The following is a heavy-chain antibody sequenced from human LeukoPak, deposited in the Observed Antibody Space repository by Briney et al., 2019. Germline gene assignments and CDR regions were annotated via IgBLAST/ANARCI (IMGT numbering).Heavy chain of an antibody. V-gene: IGHV3-13*01. CDR3: ARGPPREKYYYRDV. CDR2: IGTASDT. J-gene: IGHJ6*03. CDR1: GFTFSSFD. Sequence: SGGSLRLSCAASGFTFSSFDMHWVRQPTGQGLEWVSTIGTASDTYYPGSVEGRFTLSRDNAKNSLYLQMNSLTAGDTAVYYCARGPPREKYYYRDVWAKGPRSPSP.